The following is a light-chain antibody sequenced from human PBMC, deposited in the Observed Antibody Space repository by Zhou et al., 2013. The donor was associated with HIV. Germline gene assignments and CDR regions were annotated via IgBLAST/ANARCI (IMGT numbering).Light chain of an antibody. V-gene: IGKV1-33*01. CDR1: QSISIY. CDR2: DAS. Sequence: DIQMTQSPSTLSASVGDRVTITCRASQSISIYLNWYQQKPAKAPKLLIYDASNLETGVPSRFSGSGSGTDFTFTISSLQPEDIATYYCQQYDNLSYSFGQGTKLEIK. CDR3: QQYDNLSYS. J-gene: IGKJ2*03.